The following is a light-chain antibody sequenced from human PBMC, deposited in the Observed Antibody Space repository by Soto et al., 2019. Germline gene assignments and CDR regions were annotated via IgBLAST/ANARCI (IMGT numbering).Light chain of an antibody. Sequence: DIVMTQCPDSRGVSLGERATINCKSSQSILYSSNNKSYLAWYQQRPGQSPKLLIYWASTRESGVPDRFSGSGSGADFTLTISSLQAEDVAVYYCQQYYSIPRTFGQGTKVDIK. CDR3: QQYYSIPRT. CDR2: WAS. CDR1: QSILYSSNNKSY. J-gene: IGKJ1*01. V-gene: IGKV4-1*01.